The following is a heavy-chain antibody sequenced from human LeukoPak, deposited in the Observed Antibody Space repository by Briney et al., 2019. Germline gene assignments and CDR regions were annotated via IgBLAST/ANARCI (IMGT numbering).Heavy chain of an antibody. CDR2: IIPILGIA. CDR3: ARVGYYDSRGYFDY. Sequence: GASVKVSCKASGGTFSSYAISWVRQAPGQGLEWMGRIIPILGIANYAQKFQGRVTITADKSTSTAYMELSSLRSEDTAVYYCARVGYYDSRGYFDYWGQGTLVTVSS. CDR1: GGTFSSYA. V-gene: IGHV1-69*04. J-gene: IGHJ4*02. D-gene: IGHD3-22*01.